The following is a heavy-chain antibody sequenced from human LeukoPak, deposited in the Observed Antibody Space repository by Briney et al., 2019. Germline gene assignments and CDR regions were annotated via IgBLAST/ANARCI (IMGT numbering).Heavy chain of an antibody. J-gene: IGHJ1*01. D-gene: IGHD2-15*01. V-gene: IGHV1-69*13. CDR3: ASQLNSVVAAFEYFQH. CDR1: GGTFSSYA. Sequence: SVKVSCKASGGTFSSYAISWVRQAPGQGLEWMGGIIPIFGTANYAQKFQGRVTITADESTSTAYMELSSLRSEDTAVYYSASQLNSVVAAFEYFQHWGQGTLVTVSS. CDR2: IIPIFGTA.